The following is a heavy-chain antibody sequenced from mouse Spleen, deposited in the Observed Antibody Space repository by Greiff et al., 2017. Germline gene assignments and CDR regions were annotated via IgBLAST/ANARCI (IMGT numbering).Heavy chain of an antibody. V-gene: IGHV1-50*01. CDR3: ARGLGLNAMDY. J-gene: IGHJ4*01. Sequence: QVQLKQPGAELVKPGASVKLSCKASGYTFTSYWMQWVKQRPGQGLEWIGEIDPSDSYTNYNQKFKGKATLTVDTSSSTAYMQLSSLTSEDSAVYYCARGLGLNAMDYWGQGTSVTVSS. CDR2: IDPSDSYT. D-gene: IGHD3-1*01. CDR1: GYTFTSYW.